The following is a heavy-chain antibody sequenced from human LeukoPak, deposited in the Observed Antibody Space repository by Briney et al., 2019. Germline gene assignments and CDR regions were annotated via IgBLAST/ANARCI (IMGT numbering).Heavy chain of an antibody. J-gene: IGHJ2*01. Sequence: SETPSLTCTVSGGSITSYYWCRIRQPPGKGLEWIGLIYNSGSANYNPSLKSRVTISIDTSKNQFSLNLSSVTAADTAVYYCARDRAMVADWYFDLWGRGTLVTVSS. CDR1: GGSITSYY. CDR3: ARDRAMVADWYFDL. D-gene: IGHD5-18*01. CDR2: IYNSGSA. V-gene: IGHV4-59*01.